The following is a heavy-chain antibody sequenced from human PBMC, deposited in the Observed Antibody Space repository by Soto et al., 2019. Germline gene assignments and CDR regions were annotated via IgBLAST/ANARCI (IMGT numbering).Heavy chain of an antibody. J-gene: IGHJ4*02. Sequence: YAIRWVRQAPGQGLEWMGGIIPIFGTANYAQKFQGRVTITADESTSTAYMELSSLRSEDTAVYYCARFGGGDCSSTSCLLRSPYYFDYWGQGTLVTVSS. V-gene: IGHV1-69*01. D-gene: IGHD2-2*01. CDR2: IIPIFGTA. CDR3: ARFGGGDCSSTSCLLRSPYYFDY. CDR1: YA.